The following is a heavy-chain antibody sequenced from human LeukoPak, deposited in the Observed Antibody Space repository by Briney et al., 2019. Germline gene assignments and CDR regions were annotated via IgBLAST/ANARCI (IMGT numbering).Heavy chain of an antibody. Sequence: SETLSLTCTVSGDSINSGNSHWTWIRQPPGKGLEWLGSVYDSWNNYYNPSLESRITMSVDTSKNQSSLELSSVIAADTAVYYCASYFVGNGGRGYWGQGALVTASS. CDR2: VYDSWNN. D-gene: IGHD3-10*02. V-gene: IGHV4-30-4*01. CDR1: GDSINSGNSH. CDR3: ASYFVGNGGRGY. J-gene: IGHJ4*02.